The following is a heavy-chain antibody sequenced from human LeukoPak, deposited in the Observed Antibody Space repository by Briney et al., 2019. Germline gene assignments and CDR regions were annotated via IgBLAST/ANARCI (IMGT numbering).Heavy chain of an antibody. CDR2: ISYDGSNK. V-gene: IGHV3-30*18. Sequence: GRSLRLSCAASGFTFSSYGMHWVRQAPGKGLEWVAVISYDGSNKYYADSVKGRFTISRDNSKNTLYLQMNSLRAEDTAVYYCAKAPRPWVGGATGSRYYFDYWGQGTLVTVSS. J-gene: IGHJ4*02. CDR1: GFTFSSYG. D-gene: IGHD1-26*01. CDR3: AKAPRPWVGGATGSRYYFDY.